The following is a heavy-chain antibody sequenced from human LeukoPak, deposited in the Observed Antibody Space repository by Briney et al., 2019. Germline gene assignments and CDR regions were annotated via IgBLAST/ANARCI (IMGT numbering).Heavy chain of an antibody. Sequence: PSQTLSLTCTVSGDSIRSGGYYWSWVRQHPGKGLEWIGYIYYSGRTYYNTSLKSRLTISADTSKNQFSLKMSSVTAADTAVYYCARVYGDYPSYFDLWRQGTLVAVSS. CDR2: IYYSGRT. CDR3: ARVYGDYPSYFDL. V-gene: IGHV4-31*03. J-gene: IGHJ4*02. D-gene: IGHD4-17*01. CDR1: GDSIRSGGYY.